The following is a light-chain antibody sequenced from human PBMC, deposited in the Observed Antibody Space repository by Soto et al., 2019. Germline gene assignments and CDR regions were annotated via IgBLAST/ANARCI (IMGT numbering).Light chain of an antibody. V-gene: IGKV1-8*01. J-gene: IGKJ1*01. CDR2: AAS. CDR1: QGISSY. CDR3: QQYHSYPPT. Sequence: AIRMTQSPSSFSASTGDRVTITCRASQGISSYLAWYQQKPGKAPKLLIYAASTLQSGVPSRFSGSGSGTDFTLTSSCLQPEDFATYHCQQYHSYPPTFGQGTKVEIK.